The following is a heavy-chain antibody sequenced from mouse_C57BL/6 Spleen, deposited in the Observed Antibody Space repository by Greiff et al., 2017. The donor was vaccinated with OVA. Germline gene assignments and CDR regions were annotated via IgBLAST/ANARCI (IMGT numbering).Heavy chain of an antibody. CDR3: ARGGTAAMDY. CDR1: GYAFSSSW. D-gene: IGHD2-14*01. V-gene: IGHV1-82*01. CDR2: IYPGDGDT. J-gene: IGHJ4*01. Sequence: QVQLQQSGPELVKPGASVKISCKASGYAFSSSWMNWVQQRPGKGLEWIGRIYPGDGDTNYNGKFKGKATLTADKSSSTAYMQLSSLTSEDSAVYFCARGGTAAMDYWGQGTSVTVSS.